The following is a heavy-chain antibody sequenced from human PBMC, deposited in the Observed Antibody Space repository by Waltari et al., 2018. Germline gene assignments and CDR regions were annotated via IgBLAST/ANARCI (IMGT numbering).Heavy chain of an antibody. CDR2: ISGSGNIR. J-gene: IGHJ5*02. V-gene: IGHV3-23*01. D-gene: IGHD2-2*01. CDR3: ARSLYCSSVDCFSSDWFDP. Sequence: EVQLLESGGGLVQPGGSLRLSCAASGFTFSNYAMPWVRQTPGKRLEWVSSISGSGNIRDYADSVKGRFTISRDNSKNTLILQMNSLRAEDTAVYYCARSLYCSSVDCFSSDWFDPWGQGSLVTVSS. CDR1: GFTFSNYA.